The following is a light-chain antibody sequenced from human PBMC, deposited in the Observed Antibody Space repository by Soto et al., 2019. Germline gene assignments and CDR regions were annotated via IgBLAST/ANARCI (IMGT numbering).Light chain of an antibody. V-gene: IGLV2-23*01. CDR1: SDDLGAYNS. CDR3: CSSAPESTYV. J-gene: IGLJ1*01. Sequence: QSVLAQPASVSGSPGQSITISCTGTSDDLGAYNSVSWYQQLPHKAPQVILYKGTQRPSGVSSRFSGSTSGNAASLTISGLQADDEADYFCCSSAPESTYVFGTGTKLTVL. CDR2: KGT.